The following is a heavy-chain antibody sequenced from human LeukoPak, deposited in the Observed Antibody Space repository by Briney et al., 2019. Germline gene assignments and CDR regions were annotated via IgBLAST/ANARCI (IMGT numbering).Heavy chain of an antibody. CDR3: ARGANWGSPDY. CDR1: GGSISSDY. CDR2: IYYSGTT. J-gene: IGHJ4*02. D-gene: IGHD7-27*01. Sequence: TETLSLTCTVSGGSISSDYWSWIRQSPGKGLEWIGYIYYSGTTSYNPSLKSRVTISLDTSKNQFSLKLSSVTAADTAVYYCARGANWGSPDYWGQGTLVTVSS. V-gene: IGHV4-59*01.